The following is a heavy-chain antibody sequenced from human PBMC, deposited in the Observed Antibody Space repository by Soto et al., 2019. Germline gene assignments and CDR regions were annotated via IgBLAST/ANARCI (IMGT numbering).Heavy chain of an antibody. CDR2: ISGSGNTM. CDR3: ARDPKSGNQKLYFDY. CDR1: GFTFSSYS. Sequence: GGLRLSCSASGFTFSSYSMNWVRQAPGKELEWLSYISGSGNTMYYADSVKGRFTIARDNAQKSLYLQLNNLRDDDTAMYYCARDPKSGNQKLYFDYWGQGTLVTVSS. V-gene: IGHV3-48*02. D-gene: IGHD4-4*01. J-gene: IGHJ4*02.